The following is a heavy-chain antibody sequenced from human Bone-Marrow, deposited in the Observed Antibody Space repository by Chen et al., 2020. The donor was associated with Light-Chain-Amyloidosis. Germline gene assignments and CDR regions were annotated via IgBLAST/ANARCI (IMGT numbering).Heavy chain of an antibody. CDR2: IKSVSDGGTK. D-gene: IGHD2-21*01. J-gene: IGHJ4*02. Sequence: EVRLVESGGGVVKPGGSLRLSCEASGFSFANAWVTWVRRAPGKGLEWLGRIKSVSDGGTKAFAASVQGRFGISRDQTRNTVYLQMSSLKSDDTAIYYCASDGGLVVVEAAVWGQGTQVTVSS. CDR3: ASDGGLVVVEAAV. V-gene: IGHV3-15*01. CDR1: GFSFANAW.